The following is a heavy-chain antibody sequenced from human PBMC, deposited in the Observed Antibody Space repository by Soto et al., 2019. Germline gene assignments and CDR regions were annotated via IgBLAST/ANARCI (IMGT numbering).Heavy chain of an antibody. J-gene: IGHJ4*02. V-gene: IGHV4-31*03. Sequence: SETLSLTCTVSGGSITSGGYYWSWIRQHPGKGLEWLGYIYDSGSTFYNPSLKSRITLSVDTSQNPFSLKLSSVTVADTAVYFCAREQAAYFYGIDYWGQGTLVTVSS. CDR1: GGSITSGGYY. CDR2: IYDSGST. D-gene: IGHD3-10*01. CDR3: AREQAAYFYGIDY.